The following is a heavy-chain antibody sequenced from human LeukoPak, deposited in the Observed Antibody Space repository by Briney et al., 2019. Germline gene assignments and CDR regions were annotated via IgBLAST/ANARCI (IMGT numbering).Heavy chain of an antibody. D-gene: IGHD2-8*01. CDR1: GYTFTSYD. CDR3: ARQGTGYCTNGVCYNYVDV. V-gene: IGHV1-8*01. J-gene: IGHJ6*03. CDR2: MNPNSGNT. Sequence: ASVKVSCKASGYTFTSYDINWVRQATGQGLEWMGWMNPNSGNTGYAQKFQGRVTITTDESTSTAYMELSSLRSEDTAVYYCARQGTGYCTNGVCYNYVDVWGKGTTVTVSS.